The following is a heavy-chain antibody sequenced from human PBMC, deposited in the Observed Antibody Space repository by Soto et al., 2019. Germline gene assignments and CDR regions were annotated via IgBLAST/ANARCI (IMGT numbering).Heavy chain of an antibody. CDR1: GFTFTLFY. CDR3: ARGLGRGSYHSPSGY. CDR2: ISPSGDTT. D-gene: IGHD1-26*01. J-gene: IGHJ4*02. V-gene: IGHV1-46*03. Sequence: QVQLMQSGAEVKKPGASVKVSCKASGFTFTLFYIHWVRQVPGQGRDWMGMISPSGDTTTYTENFQDRLPVTRDTSTSTVYMELSSLRSEDTAVYFCARGLGRGSYHSPSGYWGQGTLVTVSS.